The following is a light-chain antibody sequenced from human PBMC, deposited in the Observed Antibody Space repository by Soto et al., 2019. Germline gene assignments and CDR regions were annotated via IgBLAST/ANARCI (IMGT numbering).Light chain of an antibody. Sequence: QSALTQPASVSGSPGQSITISCTGTSSDVGGYNYVSWYQQHPGKAPKLMIYDVTNRPSGVSNRFSGSKSGNTASLTISGLKAEDEDDYYCSSYTNRRTIVFGGGTKLTVL. CDR1: SSDVGGYNY. CDR2: DVT. V-gene: IGLV2-14*01. CDR3: SSYTNRRTIV. J-gene: IGLJ2*01.